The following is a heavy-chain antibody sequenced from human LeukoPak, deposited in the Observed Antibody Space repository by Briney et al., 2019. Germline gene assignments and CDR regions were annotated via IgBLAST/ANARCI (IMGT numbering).Heavy chain of an antibody. Sequence: PGGSLRLSCGVSGFTFSSYWMSWVRQAPGKGLEWVANIKEDGSERYYVDSVKGRFTISRDNAKSSLYLQMNSLRAEDTAVYYCARGNNYVSYYFDYWDQGTLVTVSS. CDR1: GFTFSSYW. CDR3: ARGNNYVSYYFDY. V-gene: IGHV3-7*01. J-gene: IGHJ4*02. D-gene: IGHD3-10*02. CDR2: IKEDGSER.